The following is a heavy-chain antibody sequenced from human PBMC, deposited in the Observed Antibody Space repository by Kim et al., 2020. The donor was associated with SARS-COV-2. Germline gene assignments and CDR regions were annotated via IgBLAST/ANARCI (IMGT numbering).Heavy chain of an antibody. CDR2: ISSSSSYI. CDR1: GFTFSSYS. V-gene: IGHV3-21*01. J-gene: IGHJ4*02. Sequence: GGSLRLSCAASGFTFSSYSMNWVRQAPGKGLEWVSSISSSSSYIYYADSVKGRFTITRDNAKNSLYLQMNSLRAEDTAVYYCARDYCGGDCYDYCGQGTLVTVSS. CDR3: ARDYCGGDCYDY. D-gene: IGHD2-21*01.